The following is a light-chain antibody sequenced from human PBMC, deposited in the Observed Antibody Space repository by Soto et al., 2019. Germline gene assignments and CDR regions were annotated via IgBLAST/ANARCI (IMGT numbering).Light chain of an antibody. V-gene: IGKV3-15*01. Sequence: EIVMTQSPATLSVSPGEGATLSCKASQNVYTNLAWYQQRPGQPPRLLIYDASTRATGISARFSGSGYGTECTLTISRLQSEDFAVYFCQQCRNWPLTFGGGTKVEIK. CDR1: QNVYTN. CDR3: QQCRNWPLT. CDR2: DAS. J-gene: IGKJ4*01.